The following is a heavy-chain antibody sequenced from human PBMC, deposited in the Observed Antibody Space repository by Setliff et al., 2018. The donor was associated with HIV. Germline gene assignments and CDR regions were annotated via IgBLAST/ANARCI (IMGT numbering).Heavy chain of an antibody. CDR2: ISAYNGDT. CDR3: TRDEIYFGSGYYYKVDWFDP. D-gene: IGHD3-10*01. V-gene: IGHV1-18*01. CDR1: GYTFTNYG. J-gene: IGHJ5*02. Sequence: ASVKVSCKASGYTFTNYGISWLRQAPGQGLEWMGWISAYNGDTNYAQKLQGRLIITTDTSTRTAYMELRSLRSDDTAVYYCTRDEIYFGSGYYYKVDWFDPWGQGSLVTVSS.